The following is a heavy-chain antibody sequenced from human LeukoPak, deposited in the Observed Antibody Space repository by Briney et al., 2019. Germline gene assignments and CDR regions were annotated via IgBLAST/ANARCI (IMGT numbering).Heavy chain of an antibody. Sequence: GGSLRLSCAASGFTFSSYGMHWVRQAPGKGLEWVAGINWNGGSTDYADSLKGRFTISRDNAKNSLYLQMNSLRAEDTAFYYCARDGRSGWYTDQWGQGTLVTVSS. V-gene: IGHV3-20*04. D-gene: IGHD6-19*01. J-gene: IGHJ4*02. CDR3: ARDGRSGWYTDQ. CDR1: GFTFSSYG. CDR2: INWNGGST.